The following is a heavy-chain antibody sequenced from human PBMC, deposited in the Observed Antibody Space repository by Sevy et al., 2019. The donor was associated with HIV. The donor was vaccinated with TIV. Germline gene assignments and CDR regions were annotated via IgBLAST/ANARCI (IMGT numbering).Heavy chain of an antibody. D-gene: IGHD6-13*01. Sequence: ASVKVSCKVSGYTLTELSMHWVRQAPGKGLEWMGGFDPEDGETIYAQKFQGRVTMTEDTSTDTAYMELSSLRSEDTAAYYCATERRDSSSWYQYYYYGMDVWGQGTTVTVSS. CDR1: GYTLTELS. CDR3: ATERRDSSSWYQYYYYGMDV. J-gene: IGHJ6*02. V-gene: IGHV1-24*01. CDR2: FDPEDGET.